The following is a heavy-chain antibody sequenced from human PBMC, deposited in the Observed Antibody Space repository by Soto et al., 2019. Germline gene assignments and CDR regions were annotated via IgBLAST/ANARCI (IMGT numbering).Heavy chain of an antibody. CDR1: GFTFTTFD. D-gene: IGHD5-12*01. CDR3: AKGAWLDY. V-gene: IGHV3-23*01. CDR2: VRGRDGST. J-gene: IGHJ4*02. Sequence: EVQLLESGGGLVQPGASLRLSCAASGFTFTTFDMSWARQAPGKGLEWVSVVRGRDGSTSYADSLKGRFTISKDSSKNTLYLQMNSLRAEDTALYYCAKGAWLDYWGQGTLVTDSS.